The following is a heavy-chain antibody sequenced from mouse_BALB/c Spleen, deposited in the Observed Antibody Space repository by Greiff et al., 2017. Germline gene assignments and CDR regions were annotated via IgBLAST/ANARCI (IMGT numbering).Heavy chain of an antibody. CDR2: ISYSGST. J-gene: IGHJ4*01. Sequence: EVKLVESGPGLVKPSQSLSLTCTVTGYSITSDYAWNWIRQFPGNKLEWMGYISYSGSTSYNPSLKSRISITRDTSKNQFFLQLNSVTTEDTATYYCARWGDYGYAMDYWGQGTSVTVSS. CDR3: ARWGDYGYAMDY. V-gene: IGHV3-2*02. D-gene: IGHD2-4*01. CDR1: GYSITSDYA.